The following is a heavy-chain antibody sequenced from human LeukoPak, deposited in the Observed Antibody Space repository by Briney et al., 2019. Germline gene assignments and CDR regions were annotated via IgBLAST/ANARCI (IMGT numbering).Heavy chain of an antibody. Sequence: GGSLRLSCAASEFTFSDYYMSWIRQAPGKGLEWVSCISSSGSTIYYADSVKGRFTISRDNAKNSLYLQMNSLRAEDTAVYYCVRDYRACFDYWGQGTLVTVSS. CDR2: ISSSGSTI. D-gene: IGHD3-16*02. V-gene: IGHV3-11*01. J-gene: IGHJ4*02. CDR3: VRDYRACFDY. CDR1: EFTFSDYY.